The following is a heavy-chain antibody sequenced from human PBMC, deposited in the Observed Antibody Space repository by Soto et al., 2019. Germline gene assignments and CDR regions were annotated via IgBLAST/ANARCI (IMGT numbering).Heavy chain of an antibody. D-gene: IGHD6-6*01. CDR2: IYKSGTT. CDR3: ARSLSASSGWFDP. V-gene: IGHV4-30-4*01. J-gene: IGHJ5*02. Sequence: QVHLEESGPGLVKPSQTLSLTCTVSGDYISSGDYYWTWIRQSPGKALEWTAYIYKSGTTYYNPSLRNRLFISIDTSTIRFSLQVTSVTAADTAFYYCARSLSASSGWFDPWGQGTLVTVSS. CDR1: GDYISSGDYY.